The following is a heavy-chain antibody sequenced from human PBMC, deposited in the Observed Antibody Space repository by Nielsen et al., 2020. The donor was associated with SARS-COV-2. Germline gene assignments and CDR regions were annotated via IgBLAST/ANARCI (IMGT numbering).Heavy chain of an antibody. D-gene: IGHD6-13*01. CDR2: ISGSGGST. CDR1: GFTFSSYA. CDR3: AKDGAAATKGLLYFDY. V-gene: IGHV3-23*01. Sequence: GGSLRLSCAASGFTFSSYAMSWVRQAPGKGLEWVSAISGSGGSTYYADSVKGRFTISRDNSKNTLYLQMNSLRAEDTAVYYCAKDGAAATKGLLYFDYWGQGTLVTVSS. J-gene: IGHJ4*02.